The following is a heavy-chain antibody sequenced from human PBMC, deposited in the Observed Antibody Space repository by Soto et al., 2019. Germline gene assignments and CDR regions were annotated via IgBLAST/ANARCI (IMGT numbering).Heavy chain of an antibody. D-gene: IGHD3-10*01. CDR1: GFTFSDYA. CDR3: AKVLSKNYYYPFDF. J-gene: IGHJ4*02. V-gene: IGHV3-23*01. CDR2: ISGGSSVT. Sequence: PVGSLRLSCTASGFTFSDYAMTWVRQAPGKGPEWVSTISGGSSVTYYGDSVKGRFTISRDNAKKTLFLQLNRLSAEDTATYYCAKVLSKNYYYPFDFWGQGTQVTVSS.